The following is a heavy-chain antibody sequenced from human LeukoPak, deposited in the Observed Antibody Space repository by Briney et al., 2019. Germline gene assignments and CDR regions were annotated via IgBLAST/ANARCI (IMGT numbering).Heavy chain of an antibody. J-gene: IGHJ4*02. CDR3: ARTRLSSDC. CDR1: GFTFSSYW. Sequence: PGGSLRLSCAASGFTFSSYWMTWVRQAPGKGLERVASIKQDGSDKNYVDSVKGRFTISRDNAKNSLYLQMNSLRDEDTAVYYCARTRLSSDCWGQGTLVTVSS. V-gene: IGHV3-7*01. CDR2: IKQDGSDK. D-gene: IGHD2/OR15-2a*01.